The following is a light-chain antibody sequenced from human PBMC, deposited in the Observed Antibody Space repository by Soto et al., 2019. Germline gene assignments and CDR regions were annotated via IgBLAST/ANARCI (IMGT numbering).Light chain of an antibody. Sequence: QSALTQPASVSGSPGQSITISCSGTTSDVGGYNLVSWYQQHTAKAPKLLIYEGTQRPSGVPDRFSGSKSGTSASLAISGLRSEDEADYYCAAWDDSLSGHWVFGGGTKLTVL. CDR2: EGT. J-gene: IGLJ3*02. V-gene: IGLV2-14*02. CDR3: AAWDDSLSGHWV. CDR1: TSDVGGYNL.